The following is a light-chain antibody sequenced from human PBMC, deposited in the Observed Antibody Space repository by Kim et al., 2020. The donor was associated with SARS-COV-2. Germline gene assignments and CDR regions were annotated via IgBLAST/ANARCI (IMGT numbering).Light chain of an antibody. CDR1: SGNIVSNF. J-gene: IGLJ1*01. V-gene: IGLV6-57*03. CDR2: DDD. Sequence: NSMLTQPHSVSASPGKTVTISCTRSSGNIVSNFVQWYQQRPGSAPTTLIYDDDKRPSGVPDRFSGSIDTSSNSASLTISGLQTEDEAAYYCQSYDATNHCVFGTGTKVTVL. CDR3: QSYDATNHCV.